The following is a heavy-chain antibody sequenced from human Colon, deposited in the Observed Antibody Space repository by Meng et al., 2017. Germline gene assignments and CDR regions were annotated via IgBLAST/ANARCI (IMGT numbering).Heavy chain of an antibody. Sequence: ASVKVSCKASGYTFTGYYIHWVRQAPGQGLEWMGWINPASGATESAQKFQGRLTMTRDTSIPTAYMDLNSLRSDDTAVFYCAKGNRQQLVPDFWGQGTLVTVSS. J-gene: IGHJ4*02. CDR1: GYTFTGYY. CDR2: INPASGAT. CDR3: AKGNRQQLVPDF. D-gene: IGHD6-13*01. V-gene: IGHV1-2*02.